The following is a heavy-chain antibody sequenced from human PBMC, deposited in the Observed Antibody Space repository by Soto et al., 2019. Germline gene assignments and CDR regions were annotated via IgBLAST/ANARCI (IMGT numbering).Heavy chain of an antibody. J-gene: IGHJ6*02. Sequence: QVQLVQSGAEVKKPGSSVKVSCKTSGGTLSSYAISWVRQAPGQGLEWMGGIIPIFGTANYAQKFQGRVTITADKSTRTAYMELSSLRSEDTAVYYCARDRAWRYSGSYTGDFWGQGTTVTVSS. V-gene: IGHV1-69*06. D-gene: IGHD1-26*01. CDR1: GGTLSSYA. CDR3: ARDRAWRYSGSYTGDF. CDR2: IIPIFGTA.